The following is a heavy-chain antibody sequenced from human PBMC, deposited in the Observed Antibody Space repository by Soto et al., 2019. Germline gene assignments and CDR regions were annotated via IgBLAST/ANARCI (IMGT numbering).Heavy chain of an antibody. CDR2: INSDGSST. CDR3: ASNYAYAEGYYWYGMEV. CDR1: GFTFSRYW. V-gene: IGHV3-74*01. J-gene: IGHJ6*02. D-gene: IGHD3-16*01. Sequence: EVQLVESGGGLVLPGGSLRLSCAASGFTFSRYWMHWVRQAPGKGLVWVSRINSDGSSTHDADSVKGRITISRDNAKNTLYLQMKSLRAEDTAVYYCASNYAYAEGYYWYGMEVWGQGTTVTVSS.